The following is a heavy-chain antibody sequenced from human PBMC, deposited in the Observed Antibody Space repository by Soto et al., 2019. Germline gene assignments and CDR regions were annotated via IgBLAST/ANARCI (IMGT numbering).Heavy chain of an antibody. Sequence: PSETLSLTCSVSGGSISSYYWSWIRQPPGKGLEWIGYIYYSGSTNYNPYLKSRVTISVDTSKNQFSLKLSSVTAADTAVYYCARGYYDSSGYYHLNFDYWGKGTRVTVSS. CDR2: IYYSGST. CDR1: GGSISSYY. V-gene: IGHV4-59*01. J-gene: IGHJ4*02. D-gene: IGHD3-22*01. CDR3: ARGYYDSSGYYHLNFDY.